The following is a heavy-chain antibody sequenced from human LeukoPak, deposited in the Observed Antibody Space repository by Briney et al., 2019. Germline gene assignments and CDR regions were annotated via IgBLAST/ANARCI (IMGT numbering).Heavy chain of an antibody. CDR1: GYSFTSYW. CDR2: IDPSDSYT. V-gene: IGHV5-10-1*01. Sequence: HGESLKISCKGSGYSFTSYWISWVRQMPGKGLEWMGRIDPSDSYTNYSPSFQGHVTISADKSISTAYLQWSSLKASDTAMYYCAREWYRKAASGYYKFDYGGQGPLVTVSA. D-gene: IGHD6-25*01. J-gene: IGHJ4*02. CDR3: AREWYRKAASGYYKFDY.